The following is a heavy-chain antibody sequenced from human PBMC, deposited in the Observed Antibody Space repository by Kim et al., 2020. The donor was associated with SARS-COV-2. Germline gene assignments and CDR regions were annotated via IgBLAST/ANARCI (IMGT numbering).Heavy chain of an antibody. D-gene: IGHD3-10*01. V-gene: IGHV4-34*01. CDR1: GGSFSGYY. CDR3: ARRLSNTPGWRSHYCDL. Sequence: SETLSLTCAVYGGSFSGYYWSWIRQPPGKGLEWIGEINHSGRTNYNPSLKSRVPISVDTSKNQFSLKLTSVTAAAAALYFCARRLSNTPGWRSHYCDLWGQGILVTVSS. J-gene: IGHJ1*01. CDR2: INHSGRT.